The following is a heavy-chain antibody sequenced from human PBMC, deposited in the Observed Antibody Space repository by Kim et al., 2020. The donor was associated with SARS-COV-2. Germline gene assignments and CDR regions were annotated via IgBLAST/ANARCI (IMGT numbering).Heavy chain of an antibody. CDR3: AKDRAPGGSGTYSFDN. J-gene: IGHJ4*02. D-gene: IGHD3-10*01. Sequence: SVKGRFTIYRDNSKNTLYLQMNRLRAEDTAVYYCAKDRAPGGSGTYSFDNWGQGTLVTVSS. V-gene: IGHV3-23*01.